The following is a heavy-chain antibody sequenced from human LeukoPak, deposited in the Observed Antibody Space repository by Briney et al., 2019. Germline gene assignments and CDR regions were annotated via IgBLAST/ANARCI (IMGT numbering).Heavy chain of an antibody. V-gene: IGHV3-21*01. J-gene: IGHJ1*01. CDR1: GFTFSSYS. CDR2: ICSRGGYI. CDR3: ARGEENYDYVWGSYRYTSLLVH. Sequence: PGGSLILSCAASGFTFSSYSMNWVRQAPGEGLEWVSSICSRGGYIYYADSVKGRFTISRDNAKNSLYLQMNSLRAEEKAVYYCARGEENYDYVWGSYRYTSLLVHWARSTLVRVSS. D-gene: IGHD3-16*02.